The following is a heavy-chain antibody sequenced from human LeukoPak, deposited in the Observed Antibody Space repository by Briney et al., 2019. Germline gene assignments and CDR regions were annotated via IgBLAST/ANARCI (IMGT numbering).Heavy chain of an antibody. CDR3: ARDRGYYGMDV. CDR2: IYYSGST. Sequence: SETLSLTCTVSGGSISSYYWSWIRQPPGKGLEWIGNIYYSGSTNYNPSLKSRVTISVDTSKNQFSLKLSSVSAADTAVYYCARDRGYYGMDVWGQGTTVTVSS. J-gene: IGHJ6*02. V-gene: IGHV4-59*01. CDR1: GGSISSYY.